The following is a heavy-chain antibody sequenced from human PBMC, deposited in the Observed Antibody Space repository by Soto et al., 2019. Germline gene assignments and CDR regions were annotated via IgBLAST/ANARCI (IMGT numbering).Heavy chain of an antibody. D-gene: IGHD3-10*01. Sequence: QVQLVQSGAEEKKPGASVKVSCKASGYTFTSYAMHWVRQAPGQRLEWMGWINAGNGNMKYSQKFQGRVTITRDTSASTAYIELSSLRSDDTAVYYCARGGPPIDYWGQGTLVTVSS. J-gene: IGHJ4*02. V-gene: IGHV1-3*05. CDR2: INAGNGNM. CDR3: ARGGPPIDY. CDR1: GYTFTSYA.